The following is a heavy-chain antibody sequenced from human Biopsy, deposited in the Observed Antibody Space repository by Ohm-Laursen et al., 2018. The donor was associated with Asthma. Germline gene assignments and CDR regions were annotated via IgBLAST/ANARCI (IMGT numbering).Heavy chain of an antibody. CDR1: GFTFGNFW. CDR2: ISGSGGST. V-gene: IGHV3-23*01. CDR3: ARKAFATYGVFDY. J-gene: IGHJ4*02. Sequence: SLRLSCTAPGFTFGNFWMSWVRQPPGKGLEWVSAISGSGGSTYYADSVKGRFTISRDNSKDTLFLQMNSLRAEDTAVYYCARKAFATYGVFDYWGQGTLVTVSS. D-gene: IGHD3-10*01.